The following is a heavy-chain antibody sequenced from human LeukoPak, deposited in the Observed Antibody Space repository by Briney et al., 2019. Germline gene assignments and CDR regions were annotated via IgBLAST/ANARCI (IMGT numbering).Heavy chain of an antibody. V-gene: IGHV3-48*02. CDR2: ISGGSNII. J-gene: IGHJ4*02. D-gene: IGHD3-16*02. CDR3: ARDAILSSTECFDY. CDR1: GFTFSTYS. Sequence: PGGSLRLSCAASGFTFSTYSMSWVRQAQGKGLEWISYISGGSNIIYYADSVKGRFTISRDNAKNSLYLQMNSLRDEDTAVYYCARDAILSSTECFDYWGQGTLVTVSS.